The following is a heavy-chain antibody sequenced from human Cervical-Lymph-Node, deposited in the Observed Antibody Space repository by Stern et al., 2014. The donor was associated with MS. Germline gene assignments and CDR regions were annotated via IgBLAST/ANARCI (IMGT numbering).Heavy chain of an antibody. J-gene: IGHJ4*02. CDR1: GFTLRNYV. CDR3: AKDGRQWPVPLYFDY. Sequence: EVQLLQSGGGLVQPGGSLRLSCVASGFTLRNYVMTWVRQAPGKGLEWVSSIGVSGDNTYYTDSVKGRFTISRDNSKNTLYLQISSLRAEDTAVYYCAKDGRQWPVPLYFDYWGQGTLVTVSS. D-gene: IGHD6-19*01. V-gene: IGHV3-23*01. CDR2: IGVSGDNT.